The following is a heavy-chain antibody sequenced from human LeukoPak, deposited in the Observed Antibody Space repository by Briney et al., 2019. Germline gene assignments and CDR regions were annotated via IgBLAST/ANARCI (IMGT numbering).Heavy chain of an antibody. V-gene: IGHV1-46*01. J-gene: IGHJ4*02. D-gene: IGHD4/OR15-4a*01. CDR2: INPSGGST. CDR1: GYTFTSYY. CDR3: ARGGSDYIEDY. Sequence: ASVKVSCKASGYTFTSYYMHWVRQAPGQGLEWMGIINPSGGSTSYAQKFQGRVTMTRDMSTSTVYMEPSSLRSEDTAVYYCARGGSDYIEDYWGQGTLVTVSS.